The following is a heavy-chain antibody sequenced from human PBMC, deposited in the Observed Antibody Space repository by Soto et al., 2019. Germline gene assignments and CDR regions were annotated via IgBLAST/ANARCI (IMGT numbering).Heavy chain of an antibody. Sequence: QVQLVQSGAEVKKPGASVKVSCKASGYTFTSYAISWVRQAPGQGLEWMGWISAYNGNTNYAQKLQSSFTLXTDTSTSTAYMELRSLRYDDTAVYYCARALPPVDYWGQGTLVTVSS. CDR2: ISAYNGNT. CDR1: GYTFTSYA. J-gene: IGHJ4*02. CDR3: ARALPPVDY. V-gene: IGHV1-18*01.